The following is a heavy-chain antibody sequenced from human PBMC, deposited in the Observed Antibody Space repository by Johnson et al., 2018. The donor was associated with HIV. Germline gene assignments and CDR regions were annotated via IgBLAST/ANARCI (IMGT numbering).Heavy chain of an antibody. D-gene: IGHD3-16*01. V-gene: IGHV3-30-3*01. J-gene: IGHJ3*02. Sequence: QMLLVESGGGLVQPGGSLRLSCAASGFTFSSYAMHWVRQAPGKGLEWVAVISYDGSNKYYADYVKGRFTISRDNSKNTLYLQMNSLRAEDTAVYYCARCMITFGGVGGAFDIWGQGTMVTVSS. CDR1: GFTFSSYA. CDR3: ARCMITFGGVGGAFDI. CDR2: ISYDGSNK.